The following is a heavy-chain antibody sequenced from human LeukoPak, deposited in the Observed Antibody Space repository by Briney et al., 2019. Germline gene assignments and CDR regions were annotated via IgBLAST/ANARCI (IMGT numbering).Heavy chain of an antibody. Sequence: LTCTVSGGSISNYYWSWIRQPPGKGLEWIGYISHSEDITYNPSLKSRVTISIDSSKNQCSLYLRSVTAADTAVYYCARRISTMTTFDYWGQGNLVT. D-gene: IGHD2-2*01. J-gene: IGHJ4*02. CDR1: GGSISNYY. V-gene: IGHV4-59*01. CDR2: ISHSEDI. CDR3: ARRISTMTTFDY.